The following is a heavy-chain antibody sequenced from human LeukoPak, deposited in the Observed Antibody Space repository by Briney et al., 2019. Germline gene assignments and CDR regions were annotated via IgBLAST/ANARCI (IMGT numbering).Heavy chain of an antibody. CDR1: GDSITSGAYY. J-gene: IGHJ5*02. CDR3: ARGRIAAARNWFDP. Sequence: TLSLTCTLSGDSITSGAYYWSWIRQPAGKGLEWIGRSYITGSSNYNPSLKSRVTISIDTSKNQFSLKLSSVTAADTAVYYCARGRIAAARNWFDPWGQGTLVTVSS. D-gene: IGHD6-13*01. V-gene: IGHV4-61*02. CDR2: SYITGSS.